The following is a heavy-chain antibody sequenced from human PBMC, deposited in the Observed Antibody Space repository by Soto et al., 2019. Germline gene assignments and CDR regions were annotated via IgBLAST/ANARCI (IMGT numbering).Heavy chain of an antibody. CDR1: GGSISSYY. CDR3: ARSRPNGYKVGLSDNWFDP. Sequence: QVQLQESGPGLVKPSETLSLTCTVSGGSISSYYWSWIRQPPGKGLEWIGYIYYSGSTNYNPSLKSRVTISVDTSKNQFSLKLSSVTAADTAVYYCARSRPNGYKVGLSDNWFDPWGQGTLVTVSS. V-gene: IGHV4-59*08. CDR2: IYYSGST. D-gene: IGHD5-12*01. J-gene: IGHJ5*02.